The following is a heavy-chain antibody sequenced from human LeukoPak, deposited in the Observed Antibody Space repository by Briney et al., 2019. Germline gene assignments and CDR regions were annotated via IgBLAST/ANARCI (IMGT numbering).Heavy chain of an antibody. D-gene: IGHD3-16*01. CDR1: GYSISSGYY. Sequence: PSETLSLTCAVSGYSISSGYYWGWLRQPPGKGLEWIGSIYHSGSTYYNPSLKSRVTISVDTSKNQFSLKLSSVTAADTAVYYCARGTYVDYFDYWGQGTLVTVSS. V-gene: IGHV4-38-2*01. J-gene: IGHJ4*02. CDR3: ARGTYVDYFDY. CDR2: IYHSGST.